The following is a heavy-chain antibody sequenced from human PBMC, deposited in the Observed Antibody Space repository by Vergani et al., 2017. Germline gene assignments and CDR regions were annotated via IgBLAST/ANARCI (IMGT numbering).Heavy chain of an antibody. J-gene: IGHJ6*03. CDR2: IYSGGST. CDR1: GFTVSSNY. Sequence: EVQLVETGGGLIQPGGSLRLSCAASGFTVSSNYMSWVRQAPGKGLEWVSVIYSGGSTYYADSVKGRFTISRDNSKNTLYLQMNSLRAEDTAVYYCARETAMVLGHYYYYYMDVWGKGTTVTVSS. D-gene: IGHD5-18*01. CDR3: ARETAMVLGHYYYYYMDV. V-gene: IGHV3-53*02.